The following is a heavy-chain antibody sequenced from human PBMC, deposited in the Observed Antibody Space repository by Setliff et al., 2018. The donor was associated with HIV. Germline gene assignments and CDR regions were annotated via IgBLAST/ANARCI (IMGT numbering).Heavy chain of an antibody. J-gene: IGHJ4*02. Sequence: SETLSLTCAVSGYAISSGYYWGWIRRPPGKGLEWIGSIYTNGYTNYNPSLKSRVTISVDTSKNQFSLRLTSVTAADTAVFYCARLTTTYYYDSSAYYHPVWGQGTLVTVSS. CDR2: IYTNGYT. CDR1: GYAISSGYY. D-gene: IGHD3-22*01. V-gene: IGHV4-38-2*01. CDR3: ARLTTTYYYDSSAYYHPV.